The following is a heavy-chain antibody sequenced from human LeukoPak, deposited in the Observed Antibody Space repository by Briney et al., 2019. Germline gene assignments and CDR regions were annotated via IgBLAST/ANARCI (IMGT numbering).Heavy chain of an antibody. CDR3: AKDQCSSTSSPTDYFDY. CDR1: GFTFSSYA. V-gene: IGHV3-23*01. D-gene: IGHD2-2*01. CDR2: ISGSGGST. Sequence: PGGSLRLSCAASGFTFSSYAMSWVRQAPGKGLEWVSAISGSGGSTYYADSVKGRFTISRDNSKNTLYLQMNSLRAEDTAVYYCAKDQCSSTSSPTDYFDYWGQGTLVTVSS. J-gene: IGHJ4*02.